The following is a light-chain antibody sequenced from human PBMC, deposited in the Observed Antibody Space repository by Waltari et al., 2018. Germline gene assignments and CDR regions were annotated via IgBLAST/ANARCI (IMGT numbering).Light chain of an antibody. CDR2: EDT. CDR1: ELPRKY. Sequence: SYELTQPPSVSVSPGQTARITCSGHELPRKYAYWFQQKSGQAPRLVIFEDTKRPSGIPERFSGSSSGTVATLTSTGAQVDDEADYYCYSSDTTGLRVFGGGTTV. V-gene: IGLV3-10*01. CDR3: YSSDTTGLRV. J-gene: IGLJ1*01.